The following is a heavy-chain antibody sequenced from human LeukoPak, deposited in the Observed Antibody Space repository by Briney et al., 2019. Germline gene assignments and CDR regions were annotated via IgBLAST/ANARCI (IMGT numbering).Heavy chain of an antibody. D-gene: IGHD3-3*01. Sequence: SETLSLTCTVSGGSISSYYWSWTRQPPGKGLEWIGYIYYSGSTNYNPSLKSRVTISVDTSKNQFSLKLSSVTAADTAVYYCAREKLWSGFYLPDYWGQGTLVTVSS. CDR1: GGSISSYY. J-gene: IGHJ4*02. CDR3: AREKLWSGFYLPDY. V-gene: IGHV4-59*01. CDR2: IYYSGST.